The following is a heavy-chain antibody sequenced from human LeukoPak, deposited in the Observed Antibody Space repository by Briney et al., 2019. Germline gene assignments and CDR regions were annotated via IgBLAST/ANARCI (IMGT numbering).Heavy chain of an antibody. D-gene: IGHD2-2*02. V-gene: IGHV1-69*01. CDR1: GGTFSSYA. J-gene: IGHJ3*02. CDR3: ARKCTSCYTIASRLTRGLGDAFDI. CDR2: IIPIFGTA. Sequence: SVKVSCKASGGTFSSYAISWVRQAPGQGLEWMGGIIPIFGTANYAQKFQGRVTITADESTSTAYMELSSLRSEDTAVYYCARKCTSCYTIASRLTRGLGDAFDIWGQGTMVTVSS.